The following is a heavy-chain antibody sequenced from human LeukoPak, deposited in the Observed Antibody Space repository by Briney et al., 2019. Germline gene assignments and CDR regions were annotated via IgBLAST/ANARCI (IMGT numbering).Heavy chain of an antibody. V-gene: IGHV1-69*04. CDR2: IIPIVGTA. Sequence: SVKVSCKASGGTFSSYAISWVRQAPGQGLEWMGRIIPIVGTANYAQKFQGRVTITADKSTSTAYMELSSLRSEDTAVYYCARRGLHGSGSYYYYYYMDVWGKGTTVTVSS. J-gene: IGHJ6*03. CDR3: ARRGLHGSGSYYYYYYMDV. D-gene: IGHD3-10*01. CDR1: GGTFSSYA.